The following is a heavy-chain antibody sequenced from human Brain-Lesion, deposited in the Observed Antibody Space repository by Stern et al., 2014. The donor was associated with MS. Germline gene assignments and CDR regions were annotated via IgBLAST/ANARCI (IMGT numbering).Heavy chain of an antibody. CDR1: GFTFDDYA. J-gene: IGHJ4*02. CDR2: ISWNSGTI. CDR3: AREITGSSAYFAY. D-gene: IGHD1-14*01. V-gene: IGHV3-9*01. Sequence: EVQLVQSGGDLVQPGRSLRLSCAAFGFTFDDYAMHWVRQGPGKGLEWVAGISWNSGTIGYADSVKGRFTTSRDNAYSSLYLQMNSLRPEDTALYYCAREITGSSAYFAYWGQGTLVTVSS.